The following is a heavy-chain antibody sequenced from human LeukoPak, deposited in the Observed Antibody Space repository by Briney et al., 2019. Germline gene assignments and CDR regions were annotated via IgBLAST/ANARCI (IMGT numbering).Heavy chain of an antibody. CDR2: ISGSGGST. V-gene: IGHV3-23*01. J-gene: IGHJ4*02. CDR1: GFTFSSYA. D-gene: IGHD3-22*01. Sequence: PGGSLRLSCAASGFTFSSYAMSWVRQAPGKGLEWVSAISGSGGSTYYADSVKGRFTISRDNSKNTLYLQMNSLRAEDTAVYYCAKYSPYYYDSSSSSFDYWGQGTLVTVSS. CDR3: AKYSPYYYDSSSSSFDY.